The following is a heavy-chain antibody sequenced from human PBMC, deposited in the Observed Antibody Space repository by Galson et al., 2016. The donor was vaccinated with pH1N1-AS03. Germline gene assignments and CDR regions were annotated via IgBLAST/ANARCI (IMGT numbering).Heavy chain of an antibody. D-gene: IGHD3-16*01. CDR1: GGSISTSY. Sequence: ETLSLTCTVSGGSISTSYWNWLRQPPGKEMEWIGYMYQSGTTTYNPSLQSRVTMSVDTSKKQFSLTLTSVTVADTAVYYCAREKRISFGGGRWYFDLWGRGTLVTVSS. J-gene: IGHJ2*01. CDR2: MYQSGTT. V-gene: IGHV4-59*01. CDR3: AREKRISFGGGRWYFDL.